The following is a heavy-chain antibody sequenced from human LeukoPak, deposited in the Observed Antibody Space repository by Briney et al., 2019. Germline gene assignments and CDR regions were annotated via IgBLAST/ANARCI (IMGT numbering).Heavy chain of an antibody. J-gene: IGHJ4*02. CDR2: ISGSGGST. D-gene: IGHD3-22*01. V-gene: IGHV3-23*01. Sequence: PGGSLRLSCAASGFTFSTYAMSWVRQAPGKGLEWVSAISGSGGSTYYADSVKGRFTISRDNSKNTLYLQMNSLRAEDTAVYYCAKDQYDSSGPFDNWGQGTLVTVSS. CDR1: GFTFSTYA. CDR3: AKDQYDSSGPFDN.